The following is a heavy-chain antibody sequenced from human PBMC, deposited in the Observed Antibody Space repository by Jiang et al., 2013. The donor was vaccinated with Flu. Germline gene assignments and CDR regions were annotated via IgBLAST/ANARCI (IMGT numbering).Heavy chain of an antibody. CDR1: GFSLSASGMC. CDR2: IDWGNDK. V-gene: IGHV2-70*13. J-gene: IGHJ4*02. Sequence: KPTQTLTLTCTFSGFSLSASGMCVSWIRQPPGKALEWLALIDWGNDKSYSTSLKTRLTISKDASKNQVVLSMTNMDPVDTATYYCARTRDNSGWYLLDYWGQGTLVTVSS. CDR3: ARTRDNSGWYLLDY. D-gene: IGHD6-19*01.